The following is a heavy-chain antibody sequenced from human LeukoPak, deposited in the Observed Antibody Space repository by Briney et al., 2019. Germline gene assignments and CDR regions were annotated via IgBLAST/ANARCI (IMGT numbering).Heavy chain of an antibody. CDR3: ASIAVTGTPDDW. J-gene: IGHJ4*02. Sequence: SETLSLTCTVSGGFISSYCWSWIRQPPGKGLEWIGYIYYSGSTTYNPSLKRRVTISVDTSKNQFSLRLTSVTAADTAVYYCASIAVTGTPDDWWGQGILVTVSS. CDR2: IYYSGST. V-gene: IGHV4-59*08. D-gene: IGHD6-19*01. CDR1: GGFISSYC.